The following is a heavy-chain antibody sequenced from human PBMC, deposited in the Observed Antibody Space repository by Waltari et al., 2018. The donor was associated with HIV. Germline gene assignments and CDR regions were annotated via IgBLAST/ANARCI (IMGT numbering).Heavy chain of an antibody. J-gene: IGHJ5*02. CDR3: ARDPLCTNGVCYKFDP. V-gene: IGHV4-31*03. D-gene: IGHD2-8*01. CDR1: AGSIRLGRYS. Sequence: QVQLQQSAQGLVKPSQTLSLTCTVPAGSIRLGRYSSSCIRQHPGKGLEWIGYLHYTGSTYYNPSLKSRVTISVDTSKNQFSLKLSSVTAADTAVYYCARDPLCTNGVCYKFDPWGQGTLVTVSS. CDR2: LHYTGST.